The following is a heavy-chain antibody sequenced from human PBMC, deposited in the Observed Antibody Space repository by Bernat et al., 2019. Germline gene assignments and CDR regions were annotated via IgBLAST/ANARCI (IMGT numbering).Heavy chain of an antibody. V-gene: IGHV3-33*01. D-gene: IGHD6-25*01. CDR2: IWNDGSKK. CDR1: GFTFSNHG. CDR3: ARSVRGDSGGKGDDFDI. Sequence: VQLLEPGGGVVQPGRSLRLSCVGSGFTFSNHGMHWVRQAPGKGLEWVEVIWNDGSKKYYTESVQGRFTISRDDSKSTLFLQMSSLGIEDTAVYYCARSVRGDSGGKGDDFDIWGQGTVVTVSS. J-gene: IGHJ3*02.